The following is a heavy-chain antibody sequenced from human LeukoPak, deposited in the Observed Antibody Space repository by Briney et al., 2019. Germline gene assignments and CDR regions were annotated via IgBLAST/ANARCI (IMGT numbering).Heavy chain of an antibody. D-gene: IGHD4-11*01. Sequence: SETLSLTCTVSGGSISSSSYYWGWIRQPPGKGLEWIGIIYHSGNTYYNPSLKSRVTISVDTSKNQFSLKLNSVTAADTAVYYCARHEYSNYPLDYWGQGTLVTVSS. CDR2: IYHSGNT. CDR3: ARHEYSNYPLDY. V-gene: IGHV4-39*01. J-gene: IGHJ4*02. CDR1: GGSISSSSYY.